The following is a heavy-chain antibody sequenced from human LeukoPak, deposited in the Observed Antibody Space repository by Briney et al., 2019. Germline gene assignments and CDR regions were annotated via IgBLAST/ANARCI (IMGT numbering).Heavy chain of an antibody. Sequence: ASVKVSCKASGYTFTSYGISWVRQAPGQGLEWMGWISAYNGNTNYAQKLQGRVTMTTDTSTSTAYMELRSPRSDDTAMYYCARDHEDVYGSGSYKLWGQGTRVTVSS. D-gene: IGHD3-10*01. CDR1: GYTFTSYG. CDR3: ARDHEDVYGSGSYKL. V-gene: IGHV1-18*01. CDR2: ISAYNGNT. J-gene: IGHJ4*02.